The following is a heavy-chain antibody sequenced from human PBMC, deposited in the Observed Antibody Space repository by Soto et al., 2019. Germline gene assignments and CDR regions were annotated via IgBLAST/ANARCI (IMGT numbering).Heavy chain of an antibody. D-gene: IGHD6-13*01. CDR2: IYHSGST. V-gene: IGHV4-38-2*01. Sequence: KSSETLSLTCAVSGYSISRGYYWGFIRQPPGKGLEWIGGIYHSGSTYYNPSLKSRVTISVDTSKYQFSLKLSSVTAADTAVYYCAGKGQQHTPGMDVWGQGTTVTVSS. CDR3: AGKGQQHTPGMDV. J-gene: IGHJ6*02. CDR1: GYSISRGYY.